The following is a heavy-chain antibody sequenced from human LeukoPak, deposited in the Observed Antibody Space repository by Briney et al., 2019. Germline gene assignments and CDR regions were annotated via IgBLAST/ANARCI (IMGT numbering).Heavy chain of an antibody. CDR1: GFTFSTYG. Sequence: PGGSLGLSCSASGFTFSTYGMSWVRQAPGKGLEWVSATSASGVSTYYADSVKGRFSISRDNSKNTLYLQMNSLRAEDTAVYYCAKRSDYGGDWNYFDYWGQGTLVTVSS. D-gene: IGHD4-23*01. CDR2: TSASGVST. CDR3: AKRSDYGGDWNYFDY. J-gene: IGHJ4*02. V-gene: IGHV3-23*01.